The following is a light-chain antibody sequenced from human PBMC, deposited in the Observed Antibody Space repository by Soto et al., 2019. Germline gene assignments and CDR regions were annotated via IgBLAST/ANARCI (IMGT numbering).Light chain of an antibody. V-gene: IGKV3-15*01. Sequence: EIVMTQSPATLSVSPGERATLSCRASQSVSSNLVWYQQKPGQPPRLLIYNASTRATGIPARFSGSGSGTECTLAISRRKPEDFAVYYCQEYKNGPRTFGQGTKVEIK. J-gene: IGKJ1*01. CDR1: QSVSSN. CDR2: NAS. CDR3: QEYKNGPRT.